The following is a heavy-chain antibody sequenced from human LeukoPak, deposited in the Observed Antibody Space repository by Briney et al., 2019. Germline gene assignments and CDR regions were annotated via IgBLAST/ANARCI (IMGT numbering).Heavy chain of an antibody. J-gene: IGHJ1*01. CDR2: IIPIFGTA. V-gene: IGHV1-69*05. CDR1: GGTFSSYA. D-gene: IGHD6-13*01. Sequence: SVKVSCKASGGTFSSYAISWVRQAPGQGLEWMGGIIPIFGTANYAQKFQGRVTITTDESTSTAYMELSSLRSEDTAVYYCARDPHTAAADPVYFQHWGQGTLVTVSS. CDR3: ARDPHTAAADPVYFQH.